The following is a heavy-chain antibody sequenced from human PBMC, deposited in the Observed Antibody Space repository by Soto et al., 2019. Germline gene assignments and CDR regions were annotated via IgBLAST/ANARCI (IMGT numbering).Heavy chain of an antibody. J-gene: IGHJ4*02. Sequence: EVQLLESGGGLVQPGGSLRLSCTASGFTFSSFAMSWVRQAPGKGLEWVSSINIVGGATNFADSVKGRFTISRDDSKNTLYLQMNSLRAEDTALYYCAKNYYFDCWGQGTRVTVSS. CDR1: GFTFSSFA. CDR3: AKNYYFDC. CDR2: INIVGGAT. V-gene: IGHV3-23*01.